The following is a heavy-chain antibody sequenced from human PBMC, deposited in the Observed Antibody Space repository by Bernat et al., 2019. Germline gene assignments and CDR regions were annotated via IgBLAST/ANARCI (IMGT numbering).Heavy chain of an antibody. CDR1: GISISAYY. Sequence: QVQLQESGPGLVKPSETLSLTCSVSGISISAYYWSWIRQSPGKGLEWIGYVYYTGSTDYNPSLKSRVSMSVDTSKNQLSLKLNSETAADASVYYCARRVDFWSGDYPYYSYYSMGVWGTGTTVTVSS. J-gene: IGHJ6*03. D-gene: IGHD3-3*01. V-gene: IGHV4-59*12. CDR3: ARRVDFWSGDYPYYSYYSMGV. CDR2: VYYTGST.